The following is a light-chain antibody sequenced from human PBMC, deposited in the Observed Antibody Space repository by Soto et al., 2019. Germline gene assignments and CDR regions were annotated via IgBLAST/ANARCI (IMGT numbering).Light chain of an antibody. CDR1: QSVSSN. CDR2: GAS. CDR3: QQYNNWPPS. V-gene: IGKV3-15*01. J-gene: IGKJ2*01. Sequence: EIVMTQSPATLSVSPGERATLSSRASQSVSSNLAWYQHKPGQAPRLLIYGASTRATGIPARFSGSGSGTDFTLTISSLQSEDFAVYYCQQYNNWPPSFGQGTMLEIK.